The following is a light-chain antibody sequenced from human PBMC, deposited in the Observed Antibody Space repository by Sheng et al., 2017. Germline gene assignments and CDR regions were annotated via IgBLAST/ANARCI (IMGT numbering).Light chain of an antibody. Sequence: DIVMTQSPLSLSVTPGEPASISCRSSQSLLHSNGYTYLDWYLQKPGQSPQLLIYEISNRASGVPDRFSGSGSGTDFTLKISRVEAEDVGVYYCNQALQTPFTFGPGTKVDLK. J-gene: IGKJ3*01. CDR2: EIS. V-gene: IGKV2-28*01. CDR1: QSLLHSNGYTY. CDR3: NQALQTPFT.